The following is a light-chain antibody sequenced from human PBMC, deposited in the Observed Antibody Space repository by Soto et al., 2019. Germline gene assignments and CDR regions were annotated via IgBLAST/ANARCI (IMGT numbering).Light chain of an antibody. J-gene: IGKJ4*01. CDR2: GAS. CDR3: QQFNKWPLT. CDR1: QSVSSN. Sequence: EIVMTQSPGTLSVSPGERAALSCRASQSVSSNLAWYQQKPGQAPRLLIYGASTRATGIPARFSGSGSGTECTLSNSSLQSEDFALYYGQQFNKWPLTFGGGTRVEIK. V-gene: IGKV3-15*01.